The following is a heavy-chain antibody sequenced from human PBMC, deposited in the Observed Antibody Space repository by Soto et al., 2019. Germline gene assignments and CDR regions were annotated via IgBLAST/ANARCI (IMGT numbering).Heavy chain of an antibody. J-gene: IGHJ4*02. CDR2: ISGSGGST. V-gene: IGHV3-23*01. CDR1: GFTFSSYA. CDR3: AKDPLLLEWLEPDY. Sequence: GGSLRLSCAASGFTFSSYAMSWVRQAPGKGLEWVSAISGSGGSTYYADSVKGRFTISRDNSKNTLYLQMNSLRAEDTAVYYCAKDPLLLEWLEPDYWGQGTLVTVSS. D-gene: IGHD3-3*01.